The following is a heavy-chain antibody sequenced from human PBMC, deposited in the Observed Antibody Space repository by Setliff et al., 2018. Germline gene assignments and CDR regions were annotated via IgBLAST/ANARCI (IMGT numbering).Heavy chain of an antibody. J-gene: IGHJ4*02. Sequence: GGSLRLSCTASGFSFGAYVMGWVRQAPGKGLEWVGCIRSKTDGGTTDYAAPVKGRFTISRDDSKNTLYLQMNSLKTEDTAVYYCTTYQPFDYWGQGTLVTVSS. CDR1: GFSFGAYV. CDR2: IRSKTDGGTT. D-gene: IGHD2-2*01. V-gene: IGHV3-49*04. CDR3: TTYQPFDY.